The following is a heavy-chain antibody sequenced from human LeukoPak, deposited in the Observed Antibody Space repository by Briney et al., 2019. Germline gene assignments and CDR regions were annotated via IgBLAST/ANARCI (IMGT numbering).Heavy chain of an antibody. CDR3: ARFVGATAFDY. CDR2: INPNSGGT. J-gene: IGHJ4*02. V-gene: IGHV1-2*02. CDR1: GYTFTSYG. Sequence: ASVKVSCKASGYTFTSYGISWVRQAPGQGLEWMGWINPNSGGTNYAQKFQGRVTMTRDTSISTAYMELSRLRSDDTAVYYCARFVGATAFDYWGQGTLVTVSS. D-gene: IGHD1-26*01.